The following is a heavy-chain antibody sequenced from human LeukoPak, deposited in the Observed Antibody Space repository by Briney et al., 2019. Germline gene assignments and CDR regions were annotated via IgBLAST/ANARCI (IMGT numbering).Heavy chain of an antibody. CDR3: AKTYYYDSSGYSGMDV. J-gene: IGHJ6*02. CDR1: GFTFSSYG. Sequence: GGSLRLSCAASGFTFSSYGMHWVRQAPGKGLEWVAVISYDGSNKYYADSVKGRFTISRDNSKNTMYLQMNSLRAEDTAVYYCAKTYYYDSSGYSGMDVWGQGTTVTVSS. D-gene: IGHD3-22*01. V-gene: IGHV3-30*18. CDR2: ISYDGSNK.